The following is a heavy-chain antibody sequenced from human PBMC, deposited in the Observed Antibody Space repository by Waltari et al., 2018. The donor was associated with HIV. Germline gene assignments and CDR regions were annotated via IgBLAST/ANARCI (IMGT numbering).Heavy chain of an antibody. Sequence: QVQLQESGPGLVKPSETLSLTCTVSGGSISSYYWSWIRQPPGKGLEWVGYIYYSGSTNYNPSLKSRVTISVDTSKNQFSLKLSSVTAADTAVYYCARDRPHYYGRENGVFYYYYYGMDVWGQGTTVTVSS. V-gene: IGHV4-59*01. CDR2: IYYSGST. CDR3: ARDRPHYYGRENGVFYYYYYGMDV. CDR1: GGSISSYY. J-gene: IGHJ6*02. D-gene: IGHD3-10*01.